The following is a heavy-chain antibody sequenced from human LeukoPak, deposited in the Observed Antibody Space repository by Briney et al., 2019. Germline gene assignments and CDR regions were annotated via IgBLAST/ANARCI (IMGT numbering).Heavy chain of an antibody. CDR3: ARVRGGYSYGGYFDY. J-gene: IGHJ4*02. CDR1: GGSLISYY. V-gene: IGHV4-4*07. CDR2: VYNSGST. D-gene: IGHD5-18*01. Sequence: SETLSLTCTVSGGSLISYYWSWIRQPAGKGLEWIGRVYNSGSTNYNPSLKSRVTISVGTSKNQFSLKLSSVTAADTAVYYCARVRGGYSYGGYFDYWGQGTLVTVSS.